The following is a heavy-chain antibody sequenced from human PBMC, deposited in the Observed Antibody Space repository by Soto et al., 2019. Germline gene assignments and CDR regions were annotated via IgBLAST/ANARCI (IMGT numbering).Heavy chain of an antibody. J-gene: IGHJ5*02. CDR2: IYHSGST. V-gene: IGHV4-30-2*01. D-gene: IGHD1-26*01. CDR1: GGSISSGGYS. Sequence: SDTLSLTCAVSGGSISSGGYSWSWIRQPPGKGLEWIGYIYHSGSTYYNPSLKSRVTISVDRSKNQFSLKLSSVTAADTAVYYCARAPGYSGNWFDPWGQGTLVTVSS. CDR3: ARAPGYSGNWFDP.